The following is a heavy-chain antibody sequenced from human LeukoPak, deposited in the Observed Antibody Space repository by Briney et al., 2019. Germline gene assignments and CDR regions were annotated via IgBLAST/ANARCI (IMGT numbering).Heavy chain of an antibody. J-gene: IGHJ4*02. Sequence: SETLSLTCTVSGDSISSNTYYWSWIRQPAGKGLEWVGRVYSSGDINYNPSLKSRVTISVDTAKNQFSLKVKSVTAADTAVYFCARDPPFGATTPFDYWGQGTLVTVSS. V-gene: IGHV4-61*02. D-gene: IGHD5-24*01. CDR2: VYSSGDI. CDR1: GDSISSNTYY. CDR3: ARDPPFGATTPFDY.